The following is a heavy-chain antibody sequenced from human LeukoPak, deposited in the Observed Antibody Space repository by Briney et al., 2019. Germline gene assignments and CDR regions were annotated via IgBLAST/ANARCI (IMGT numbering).Heavy chain of an antibody. CDR2: MYYSGNT. CDR1: GGSISSSSYY. V-gene: IGHV4-39*01. J-gene: IGHJ4*02. D-gene: IGHD1/OR15-1a*01. Sequence: PSESLSLTCTVSGGSISSSSYYWGWIRQPPGKGLEWNGSMYYSGNTYYNPSLKSRVTISVDTSRNQFSLKLSSVTAADTAVYYGARNMREYVALPDYWGQGTRVTVSS. CDR3: ARNMREYVALPDY.